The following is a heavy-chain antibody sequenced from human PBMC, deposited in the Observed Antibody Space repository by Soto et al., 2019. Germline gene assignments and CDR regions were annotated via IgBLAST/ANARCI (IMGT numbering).Heavy chain of an antibody. D-gene: IGHD3-3*01. Sequence: GASVKVSCKVSGYTFTGYYMRWVRQAPGQGLEWMGWINPNSGGTNYAQKFQGRVTMTRDTSISTAYMELSRLRSDDTAVYYCARGLLEWLHPYYYYGMDVWGQGTTVTVSS. CDR1: GYTFTGYY. CDR2: INPNSGGT. J-gene: IGHJ6*02. CDR3: ARGLLEWLHPYYYYGMDV. V-gene: IGHV1-2*02.